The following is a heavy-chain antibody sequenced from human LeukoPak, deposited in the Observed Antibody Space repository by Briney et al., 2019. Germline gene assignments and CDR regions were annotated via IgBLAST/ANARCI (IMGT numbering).Heavy chain of an antibody. Sequence: GESLKISCKASGYTFTSYDINWVRQATGQGLEWMGWMNPNSGNTGYAQKFQGRVTITRNTSISTAYMELSSLRSEDSAVYYCARKQSIAARRGAFDIWGQGTMVTVSS. CDR1: GYTFTSYD. CDR2: MNPNSGNT. D-gene: IGHD6-6*01. V-gene: IGHV1-8*03. CDR3: ARKQSIAARRGAFDI. J-gene: IGHJ3*02.